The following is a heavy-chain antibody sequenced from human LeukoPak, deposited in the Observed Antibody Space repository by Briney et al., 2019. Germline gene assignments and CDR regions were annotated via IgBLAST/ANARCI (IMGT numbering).Heavy chain of an antibody. CDR3: ARVDYTGGYSYGYFDH. J-gene: IGHJ4*02. CDR1: GFTFSSHW. D-gene: IGHD5-18*01. Sequence: GGSLRLSCAASGFTFSSHWMGWVRQAPGKGLEWVANIKQDGSAIHYVDSVKGRFTISRDNAQNSLHLQMNSLRAEDTAVYYCARVDYTGGYSYGYFDHWGQGTLVTVSS. CDR2: IKQDGSAI. V-gene: IGHV3-7*04.